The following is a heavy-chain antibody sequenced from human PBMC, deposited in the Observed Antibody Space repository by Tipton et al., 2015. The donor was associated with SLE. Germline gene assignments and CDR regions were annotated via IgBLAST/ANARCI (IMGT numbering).Heavy chain of an antibody. CDR2: IYRSGST. Sequence: TLSLTCTVSGDSISNYFWTWIRQPPGKGLEWIGYIYRSGSTNSNPSLKSRVTISVDTSKNQFSLKLSSVTAADTAVYYCARGLMVQGVKGYFDYWGQGTLVTVSS. V-gene: IGHV4-4*08. J-gene: IGHJ4*02. CDR3: ARGLMVQGVKGYFDY. CDR1: GDSISNYF. D-gene: IGHD3-10*01.